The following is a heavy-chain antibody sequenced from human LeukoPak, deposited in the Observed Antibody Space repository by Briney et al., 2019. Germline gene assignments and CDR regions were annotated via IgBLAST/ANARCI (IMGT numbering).Heavy chain of an antibody. CDR2: IYHSGTT. CDR1: AYSISSGYY. V-gene: IGHV4-38-2*01. D-gene: IGHD5-24*01. J-gene: IGHJ4*02. Sequence: SETLSLTCDVSAYSISSGYYWACLRQPPGKGLEWIWAIYHSGTTKYTPSLKSRVTISVDTSKNQFSLKLTSVTAADTAVYYCARATARVHLYGDTFDYWGQGTLVAVSS. CDR3: ARATARVHLYGDTFDY.